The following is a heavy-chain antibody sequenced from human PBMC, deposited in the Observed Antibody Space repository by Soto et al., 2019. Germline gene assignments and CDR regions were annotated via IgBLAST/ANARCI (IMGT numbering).Heavy chain of an antibody. V-gene: IGHV3-53*01. CDR3: ARDFPLSEYRFSGSYYYNY. D-gene: IGHD1-26*01. CDR2: IYSNGNT. Sequence: GGSLRLSCAASGFTVSSNYMSWVRQAPGKGLEWVSTIYSNGNTYYADSVKGRFTISRDKSKNTLYLQMNSLRAEDTAVYYCARDFPLSEYRFSGSYYYNYWGQGTLVTVSS. CDR1: GFTVSSNY. J-gene: IGHJ4*02.